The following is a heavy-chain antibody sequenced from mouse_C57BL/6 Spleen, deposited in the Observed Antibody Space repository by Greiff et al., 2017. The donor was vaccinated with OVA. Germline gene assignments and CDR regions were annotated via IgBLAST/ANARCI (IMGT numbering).Heavy chain of an antibody. CDR2: IYPSDSET. D-gene: IGHD2-5*01. J-gene: IGHJ2*01. CDR3: ASRAYYSNYDYFDY. Sequence: QVQLQQSGAELVRPGSSVKLSCKASGYTFTSYWMDWVKQRPGQGLEWIGNIYPSDSETHYNQKFKDKATLTVDKSSSTSYMQLSSLTSEDSAVYYCASRAYYSNYDYFDYWGQGTTLTVSS. V-gene: IGHV1-61*01. CDR1: GYTFTSYW.